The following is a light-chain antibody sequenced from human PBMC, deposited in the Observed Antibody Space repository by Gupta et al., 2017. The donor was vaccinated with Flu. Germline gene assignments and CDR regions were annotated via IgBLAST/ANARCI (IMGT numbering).Light chain of an antibody. CDR1: QSISDY. V-gene: IGKV1-5*03. J-gene: IGKJ1*01. CDR2: KTS. Sequence: IQLTQSLSTLSASVGDRVTITCGASQSISDYLAWFKQKPGKAPKLLISKTSNLGGGVPSRVSGSGTGSEFTLTISSLEPDDLATYYCQQNNHYWTFGQGTKVEIK. CDR3: QQNNHYWT.